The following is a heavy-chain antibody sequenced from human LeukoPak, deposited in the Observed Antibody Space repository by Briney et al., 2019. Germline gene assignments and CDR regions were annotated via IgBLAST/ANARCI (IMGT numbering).Heavy chain of an antibody. J-gene: IGHJ4*02. CDR3: ARAKVLRYFDWLSPPDY. CDR2: IWYGGSNK. V-gene: IGHV3-33*01. CDR1: GFTFSSYG. Sequence: PGRALRVSCAASGFTFSSYGMHWVRQAPGKGLEWVAVIWYGGSNKYYADSVKGRFTISRDNSKNTLYLQMNSLRAEDTAVYYCARAKVLRYFDWLSPPDYWGQGTLVTVSS. D-gene: IGHD3-9*01.